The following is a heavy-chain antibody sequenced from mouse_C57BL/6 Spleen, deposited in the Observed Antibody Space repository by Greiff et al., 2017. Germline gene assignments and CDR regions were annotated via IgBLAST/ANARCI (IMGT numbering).Heavy chain of an antibody. J-gene: IGHJ4*01. D-gene: IGHD1-1*01. CDR3: ASLTTVVEGYYAMDY. CDR1: GFTFSDYY. Sequence: EVHLVESGGGLVQPGGSLKLSCAASGFTFSDYYMYWVRQTPEKRLEWVAYISNGGGSTYYPDTVKGRFTFSRDNATNTLYLQMSRLKSEDTAMYYCASLTTVVEGYYAMDYWGQGTSVTVSS. CDR2: ISNGGGST. V-gene: IGHV5-12*01.